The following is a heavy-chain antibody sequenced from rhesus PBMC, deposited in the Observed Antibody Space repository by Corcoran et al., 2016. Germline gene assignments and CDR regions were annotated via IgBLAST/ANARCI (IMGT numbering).Heavy chain of an antibody. V-gene: IGHV4-147*01. Sequence: QVQLQESGPGLVKPSETLSLTCAVSGYSISSNYWSWIRQPPGKGLEWIGYIYGSRGSTSYNPSLKSRVTISTDTSKNQFSLKRSSVTAADTAVYYCAREVGSGYFDFWGQGLRVTVSS. J-gene: IGHJ3*01. CDR2: IYGSRGST. CDR3: AREVGSGYFDF. CDR1: GYSISSNY. D-gene: IGHD6-31*01.